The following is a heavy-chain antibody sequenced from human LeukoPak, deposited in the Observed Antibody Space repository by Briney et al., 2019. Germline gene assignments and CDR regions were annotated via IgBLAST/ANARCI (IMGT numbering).Heavy chain of an antibody. J-gene: IGHJ3*02. Sequence: EASVKVSCKASGYTFTGYYMHWVRQAPGQGLEWMGWINPNSGGTNYAQKFQGRVTMTRDMSTSTVYMELSSLRSEDTAVYYCARRHPIVVGDAFDIWGQGTMVTVSS. V-gene: IGHV1-2*02. CDR3: ARRHPIVVGDAFDI. D-gene: IGHD2-15*01. CDR2: INPNSGGT. CDR1: GYTFTGYY.